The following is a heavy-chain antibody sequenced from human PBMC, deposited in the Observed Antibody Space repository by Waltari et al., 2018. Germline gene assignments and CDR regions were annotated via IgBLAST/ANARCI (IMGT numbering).Heavy chain of an antibody. CDR3: ARKPMYCSGGSCYSGNWFDP. D-gene: IGHD2-15*01. J-gene: IGHJ5*02. CDR2: IDWDDDK. Sequence: GMCVSWIRQPPGKALEWLARIDWDDDKYYSTSLKTRLTISKDTSKNQVVLTMTNMDPVDTATYYCARKPMYCSGGSCYSGNWFDPWGQGTLVTVSS. V-gene: IGHV2-70*11. CDR1: GMC.